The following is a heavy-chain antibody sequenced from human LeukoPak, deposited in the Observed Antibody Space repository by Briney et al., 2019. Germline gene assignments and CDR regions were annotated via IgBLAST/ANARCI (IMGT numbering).Heavy chain of an antibody. D-gene: IGHD3-22*01. CDR1: GFTFSSYG. V-gene: IGHV3-30*02. Sequence: GGSLRLSCAASGFTFSSYGMHWVRQAPGKGLEWVAFIRYDGNNKYYADSVKGRFTISRDNSKNTLYLQMNSLRTEDTAVYYCAKETDSSGPFDYWGQGTLVTVSS. CDR3: AKETDSSGPFDY. J-gene: IGHJ4*02. CDR2: IRYDGNNK.